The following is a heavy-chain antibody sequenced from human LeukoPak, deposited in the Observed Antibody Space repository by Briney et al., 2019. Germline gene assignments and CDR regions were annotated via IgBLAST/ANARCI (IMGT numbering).Heavy chain of an antibody. D-gene: IGHD6-13*01. CDR2: ISYDGSNK. V-gene: IGHV3-30*18. CDR1: GFTFDDYG. Sequence: GGSLRLSCAASGFTFDDYGMSWVRQAPGKGLEWVTVISYDGSNKYYADSVKGRFTISRDNSKNTLYLQMNSLRAEDTAVYYCAKPQVLSSSWYEYYFDYWGQGTLFTVSS. J-gene: IGHJ4*02. CDR3: AKPQVLSSSWYEYYFDY.